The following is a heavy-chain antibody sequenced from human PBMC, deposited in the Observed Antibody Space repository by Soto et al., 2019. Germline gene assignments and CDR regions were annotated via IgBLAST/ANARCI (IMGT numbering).Heavy chain of an antibody. J-gene: IGHJ4*02. V-gene: IGHV2-5*02. CDR3: AQFLAAAGTPLSFAH. Sequence: QITLKESGPTLVKPTQTLTLTCTFSGFSLSTSGVGVGWIRQPPGKALEWLALIYWDDDKRYSPSLKSRLTITTDPSKNLVVLKMTNMDPVDTATYYCAQFLAAAGTPLSFAHWGQGTLVTVSS. CDR2: IYWDDDK. CDR1: GFSLSTSGVG. D-gene: IGHD6-13*01.